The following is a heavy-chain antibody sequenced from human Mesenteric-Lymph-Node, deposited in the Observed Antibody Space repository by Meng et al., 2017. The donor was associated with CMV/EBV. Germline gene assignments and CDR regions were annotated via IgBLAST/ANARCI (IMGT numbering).Heavy chain of an antibody. CDR3: ARDPYTAMVTSY. CDR2: ISSTSSYT. D-gene: IGHD5-18*01. CDR1: GFTFSTYS. V-gene: IGHV3-21*01. Sequence: GESLKISCAASGFTFSTYSMNWVRQAPGKGLEWVSFISSTSSYTHYADSVKGRFTISRDNAKNSLYLQMNSLRAEDTAVYYCARDPYTAMVTSYWGQGTLVTVSS. J-gene: IGHJ4*02.